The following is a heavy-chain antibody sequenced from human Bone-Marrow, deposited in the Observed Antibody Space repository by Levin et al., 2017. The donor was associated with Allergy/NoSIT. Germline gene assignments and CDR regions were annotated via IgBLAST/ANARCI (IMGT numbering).Heavy chain of an antibody. V-gene: IGHV3-9*01. J-gene: IGHJ4*02. CDR3: VKDRSAVDQWNYGGPFDS. D-gene: IGHD1-7*01. CDR1: GFTFNDFA. Sequence: SLKISCEASGFTFNDFAMHWVRQIPGKGLEWVTGIMWNSARMDYADSVKGRFTISRDNGKKSLYLEMNALRVEDTAVYYCVKDRSAVDQWNYGGPFDSWGQGTLVTVSS. CDR2: IMWNSARM.